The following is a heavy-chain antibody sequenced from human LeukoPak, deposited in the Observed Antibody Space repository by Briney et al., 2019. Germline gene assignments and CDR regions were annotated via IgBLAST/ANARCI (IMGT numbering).Heavy chain of an antibody. D-gene: IGHD3-22*01. V-gene: IGHV3-64*01. CDR3: AKKWSGDYDSSGVNDAFDI. CDR1: GFSLSSSV. Sequence: PGGSLRLSCAASGFSLSSSVMHWVRQGPGKGLEYVSGIDGSGSSTHYANSLKDRFTISRDNSKNTLYLQMNSLRAEDTAVYYCAKKWSGDYDSSGVNDAFDIWGQGTMVTVSS. J-gene: IGHJ3*02. CDR2: IDGSGSST.